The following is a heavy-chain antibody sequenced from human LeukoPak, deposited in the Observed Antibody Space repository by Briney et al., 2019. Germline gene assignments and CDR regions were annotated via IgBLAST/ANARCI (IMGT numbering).Heavy chain of an antibody. V-gene: IGHV4-39*07. CDR3: ARGMTTVVTFYDAFDI. J-gene: IGHJ3*02. CDR1: GGSISSGSYY. D-gene: IGHD4-23*01. CDR2: INHSGST. Sequence: ASETLSLTCTVSGGSISSGSYYWSWIRQPPGKGLEWIGEINHSGSTNYNPSLKSRVTISVDTSKNQFSLKLSSVTAADTAVYYCARGMTTVVTFYDAFDIWGQGTMVTVSS.